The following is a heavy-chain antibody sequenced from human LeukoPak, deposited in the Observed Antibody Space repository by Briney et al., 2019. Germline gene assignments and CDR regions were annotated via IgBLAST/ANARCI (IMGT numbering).Heavy chain of an antibody. CDR3: AKTPVGMVTLDY. CDR1: GGTFSSYA. CDR2: IIPIFGTA. Sequence: SVKVSCKASGGTFSSYAISWVRQAPGQGLEWMGGIIPIFGTANYAQKFQGRVTITADKSTSTAYMELSSLRSEDTAVYYCAKTPVGMVTLDYWGQGTLVTVSS. D-gene: IGHD5-24*01. J-gene: IGHJ4*02. V-gene: IGHV1-69*06.